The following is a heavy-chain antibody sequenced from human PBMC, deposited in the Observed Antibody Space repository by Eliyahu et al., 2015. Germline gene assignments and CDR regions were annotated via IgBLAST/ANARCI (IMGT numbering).Heavy chain of an antibody. Sequence: EVQLVESGGGLVLPGGSQRLSCTASGFTFSGYGMPWVRQGPGKGVEWVSVISGTGGTTYYADSVKGRFTISRDNSKNTVYLQMNSLTDEDTAVYYCARDRARTTVTTIDYWGQGTLVTVSS. CDR3: ARDRARTTVTTIDY. CDR2: ISGTGGTT. V-gene: IGHV3-23*04. D-gene: IGHD4-17*01. CDR1: GFTFSGYG. J-gene: IGHJ4*02.